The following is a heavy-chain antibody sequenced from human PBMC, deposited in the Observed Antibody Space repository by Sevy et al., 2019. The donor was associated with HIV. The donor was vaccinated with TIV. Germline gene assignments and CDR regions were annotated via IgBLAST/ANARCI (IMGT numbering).Heavy chain of an antibody. V-gene: IGHV3-15*01. CDR3: TSMTTVEGVFDF. CDR2: IKSKSDGGTT. J-gene: IGHJ4*02. Sequence: GGSLRLSCAASGFTFHNAWMSWVRQAPGKGLEWIGRIKSKSDGGTTDFAAPVKGRFTISRDASQNKLFLQMNSLKTEDTAVYYCTSMTTVEGVFDFWGQGTLVTVSS. D-gene: IGHD4-17*01. CDR1: GFTFHNAW.